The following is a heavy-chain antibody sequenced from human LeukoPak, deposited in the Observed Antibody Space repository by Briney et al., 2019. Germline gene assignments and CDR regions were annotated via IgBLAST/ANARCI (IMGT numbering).Heavy chain of an antibody. Sequence: GGSLRLSCAASGFTFSSYAMSWVRQSPGKGLEWVSAISGSGGSTYYADSVKGRFTISRDNSKNTLYLQMNSLRAEDTAVYYCAKDRGAEGWFDPWGQGTLVTVSS. D-gene: IGHD1-26*01. CDR2: ISGSGGST. CDR1: GFTFSSYA. CDR3: AKDRGAEGWFDP. J-gene: IGHJ5*02. V-gene: IGHV3-23*01.